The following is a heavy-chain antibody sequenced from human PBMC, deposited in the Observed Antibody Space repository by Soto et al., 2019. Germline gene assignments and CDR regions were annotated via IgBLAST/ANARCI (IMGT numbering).Heavy chain of an antibody. D-gene: IGHD3-9*01. V-gene: IGHV1-58*01. Sequence: ASVKVSCKTSGFTFSSSAVHWVRQARGHRLQWIGWIDVGSGNANYAQMLQERIGISRDMSTSTAYMELSSLRPEDTAVYYCAKDQPIERYFDWIPGPYWGQGTLVTVSS. CDR3: AKDQPIERYFDWIPGPY. CDR1: GFTFSSSA. J-gene: IGHJ4*02. CDR2: IDVGSGNA.